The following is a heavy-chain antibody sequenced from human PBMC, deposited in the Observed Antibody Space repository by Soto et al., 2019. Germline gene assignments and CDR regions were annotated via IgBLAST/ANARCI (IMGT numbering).Heavy chain of an antibody. CDR3: AKDGARYDYVWGSYSNWFDP. J-gene: IGHJ5*02. D-gene: IGHD3-16*01. V-gene: IGHV3-21*01. CDR2: ISSSSSYI. Sequence: GSLRLSCAASGFTFSSYSMNWVRQAPGKGLEWVSSISSSSSYIYYADSVKGRFTISRDNAKNSLYLQMNSLRAEDTAVYYCAKDGARYDYVWGSYSNWFDPWGQGTLVTVSS. CDR1: GFTFSSYS.